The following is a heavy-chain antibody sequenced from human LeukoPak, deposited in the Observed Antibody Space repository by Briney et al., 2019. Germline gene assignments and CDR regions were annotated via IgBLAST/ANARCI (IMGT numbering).Heavy chain of an antibody. CDR3: AKDDRSGGSCYSYFDY. V-gene: IGHV3-30*18. J-gene: IGHJ4*02. Sequence: GGSLRLSCAASGFTFSSYGMHWVRQAPGKGLEWVAVISYDGSNKYYADSVKGRFTISRDNSKNTLYLQMNSLRAEDTAVYYCAKDDRSGGSCYSYFDYWGQGTLVTVSS. CDR2: ISYDGSNK. D-gene: IGHD2-15*01. CDR1: GFTFSSYG.